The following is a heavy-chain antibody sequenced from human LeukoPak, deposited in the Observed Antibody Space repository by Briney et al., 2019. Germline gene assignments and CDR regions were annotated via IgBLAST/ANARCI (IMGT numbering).Heavy chain of an antibody. CDR3: ATQWLVPYYYYYMDV. CDR1: GYTFTSYG. D-gene: IGHD6-19*01. J-gene: IGHJ6*03. CDR2: ISAYNGNT. Sequence: ASVKVSCKASGYTFTSYGISWVRQAPGQGLEWMGWISAYNGNTNYAQKFQGRVTITADESTSTAYMELSSLRSEDTAVYYCATQWLVPYYYYYMDVWGKGTTVTISS. V-gene: IGHV1-18*01.